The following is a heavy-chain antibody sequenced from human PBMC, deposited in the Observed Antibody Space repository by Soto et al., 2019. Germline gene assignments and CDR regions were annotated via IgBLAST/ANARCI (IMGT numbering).Heavy chain of an antibody. D-gene: IGHD3-16*01. CDR3: ARADPDASVGY. CDR2: ISYSGST. J-gene: IGHJ4*02. V-gene: IGHV4-59*11. Sequence: SETLSLTCTVSGGSMSSHYWTWLRQPPGKGLEWIGYISYSGSTYYNPSLKSRVTISADTSRNQFSLELSSVIAADTAAYYCARADPDASVGYWGQGTLVTVSS. CDR1: GGSMSSHY.